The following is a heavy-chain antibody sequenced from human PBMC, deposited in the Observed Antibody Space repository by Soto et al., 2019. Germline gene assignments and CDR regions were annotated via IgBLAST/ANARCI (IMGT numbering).Heavy chain of an antibody. V-gene: IGHV1-2*04. Sequence: QAQLVQSGAEVKKPGASVKVSCQASGYTFTGHYIHWVRQAPGQGLQWMGWINPKSGGTHYAQKFQDWVTLTRDTPTRPAYMELTNVTAGDPAIYYGATTGGGSGDFWYVDLWGRGTLVSVSS. CDR2: INPKSGGT. J-gene: IGHJ2*01. D-gene: IGHD3-16*01. CDR1: GYTFTGHY. CDR3: ATTGGGSGDFWYVDL.